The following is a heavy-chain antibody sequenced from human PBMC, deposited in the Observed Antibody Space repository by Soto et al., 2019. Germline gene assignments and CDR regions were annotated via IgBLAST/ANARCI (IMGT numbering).Heavy chain of an antibody. CDR1: GGSISSYF. Sequence: SETLSLTCTVSGGSISSYFWSWIRQPPGKGLEWIGYIYYSGSTNYNPSLKSRVTISVDTSKNQFSLQLNSVTPEDTAVYYCAKGGLVRGGFHGWFDPWGQGMLVTVSS. D-gene: IGHD3-10*01. V-gene: IGHV4-59*12. CDR2: IYYSGST. J-gene: IGHJ5*02. CDR3: AKGGLVRGGFHGWFDP.